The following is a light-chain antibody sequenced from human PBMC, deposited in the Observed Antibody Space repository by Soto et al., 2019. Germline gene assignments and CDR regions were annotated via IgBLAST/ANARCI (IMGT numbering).Light chain of an antibody. V-gene: IGKV1-5*01. CDR2: HAS. CDR3: QQYRTYS. J-gene: IGKJ1*01. Sequence: IQLTQSPTTLPASVGDRVTLTCRASESISNWLAWYQQRPGTAPKLLIYHASILETAVPSRFSGNGSGTECTLTISSLQPGDFATYDCQQYRTYSFGQGSMVEIK. CDR1: ESISNW.